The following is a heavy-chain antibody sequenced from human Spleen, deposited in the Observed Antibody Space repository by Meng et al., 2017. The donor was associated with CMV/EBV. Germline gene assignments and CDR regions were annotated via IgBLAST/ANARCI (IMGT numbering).Heavy chain of an antibody. J-gene: IGHJ4*02. CDR1: GFTFSSYS. Sequence: GGSLRLSCAASGFTFSSYSMNWVRQAPGKGLEWVSSISSSSSYIYYADSVKGRFTISRDNAKNSLFLQMDNLRAEDTAVYYCARHGMYYDFWSGYRPGAFDYWGQGTLVTVSS. D-gene: IGHD3-3*01. CDR3: ARHGMYYDFWSGYRPGAFDY. V-gene: IGHV3-21*04. CDR2: ISSSSSYI.